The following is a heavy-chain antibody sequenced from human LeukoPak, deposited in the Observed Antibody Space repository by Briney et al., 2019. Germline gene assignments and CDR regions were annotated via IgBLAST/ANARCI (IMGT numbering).Heavy chain of an antibody. Sequence: GGSLRLSCAASGFTFSSYGMHWVRQAPGKGLEWVAVISYDGSNKYYVDSVKGRFTISRDNSKNTLYLQMNSLRAEDTAVYYCAKTGQAMAYYFDYWGQGTLVTVSS. D-gene: IGHD5-18*01. V-gene: IGHV3-30*18. CDR1: GFTFSSYG. J-gene: IGHJ4*02. CDR2: ISYDGSNK. CDR3: AKTGQAMAYYFDY.